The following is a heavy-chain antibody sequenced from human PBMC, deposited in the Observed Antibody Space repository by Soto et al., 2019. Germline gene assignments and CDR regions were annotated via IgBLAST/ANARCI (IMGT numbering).Heavy chain of an antibody. CDR2: IYYSGST. CDR3: ARVGYYYDSSGYHPLDY. V-gene: IGHV4-61*01. D-gene: IGHD3-22*01. CDR1: GGSVSSGSYY. Sequence: QVQLQESGPGLVKPSETLSLTCTVSGGSVSSGSYYWSWIRQPPGKGLEWIGYIYYSGSTNYNPSLKSRVTISVDTSKNQCSLKLSSVTAADTAVYYCARVGYYYDSSGYHPLDYWGQGTLVTVSS. J-gene: IGHJ4*02.